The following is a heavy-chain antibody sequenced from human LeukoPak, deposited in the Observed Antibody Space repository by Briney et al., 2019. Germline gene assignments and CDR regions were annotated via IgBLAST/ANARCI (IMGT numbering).Heavy chain of an antibody. CDR1: GFTVSSNS. D-gene: IGHD2-15*01. Sequence: GGSLRLSCTVSGFTVSSNSMSWVRQAPGKGLEWVSFIYSDNTHYSDSVKGRFTISRDNSKNTLYLQMNSLRAEDTAVYYCATRYCSGGSCFSDYWGQGTLVTVSS. CDR3: ATRYCSGGSCFSDY. CDR2: IYSDNT. V-gene: IGHV3-53*01. J-gene: IGHJ4*02.